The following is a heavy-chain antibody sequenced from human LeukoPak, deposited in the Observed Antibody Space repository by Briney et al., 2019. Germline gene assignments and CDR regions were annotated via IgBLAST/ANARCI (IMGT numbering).Heavy chain of an antibody. D-gene: IGHD6-19*01. V-gene: IGHV3-23*01. J-gene: IGHJ4*02. Sequence: GGSLRLSCAASGFTFSSYAMSWVRQAPGKGLEWVSAISGSGGSTSYADSVKGRFTISRDNSKNTLYLQMNSLRAEDTAVYYCAKESYSSGWYAYFDYWGQGTLVTVSS. CDR1: GFTFSSYA. CDR2: ISGSGGST. CDR3: AKESYSSGWYAYFDY.